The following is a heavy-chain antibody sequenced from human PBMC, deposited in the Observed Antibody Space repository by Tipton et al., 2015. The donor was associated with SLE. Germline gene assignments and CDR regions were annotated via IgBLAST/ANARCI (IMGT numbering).Heavy chain of an antibody. D-gene: IGHD3-16*01. CDR1: GGSFSGHY. Sequence: GLVKPSETLSLTCAVYGGSFSGHYWSWIRQPPGKGLEWIGEVNDSGSTDYNPSLKSRLTISVDTSKNQFSLNLSSVTAADTAVYYCARDPRGDDGFDVWGQGTMVTVSS. V-gene: IGHV4-34*01. CDR3: ARDPRGDDGFDV. CDR2: VNDSGST. J-gene: IGHJ3*01.